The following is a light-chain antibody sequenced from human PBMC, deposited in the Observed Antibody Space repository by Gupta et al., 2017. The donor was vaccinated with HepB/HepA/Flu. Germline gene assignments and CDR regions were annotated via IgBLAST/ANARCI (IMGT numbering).Light chain of an antibody. CDR3: QQHGGSVFT. CDR2: DAS. J-gene: IGKJ4*01. Sequence: EIVLTQSPGTLSLSPGERATLSCRASQSVSYKLDWYQQKPGQAPRLLIYDASTRATGIPDRFSGSGSGTDFTLTISRLEPEDFAEYYCQQHGGSVFTFGGGTKVEIK. V-gene: IGKV3-20*01. CDR1: QSVSYK.